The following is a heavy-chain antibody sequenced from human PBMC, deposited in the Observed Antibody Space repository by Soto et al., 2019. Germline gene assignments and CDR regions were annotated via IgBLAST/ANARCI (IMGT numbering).Heavy chain of an antibody. CDR3: ATGGGRLAPPWFDP. Sequence: EVQLVESGGGLVQPGGSLRLSCAASGFTFSSYDMHWVRQATGKGLEWVSALGTAGDTYYPGSVKGRFTISRENAKNSLYLQMNSLRAGDTAVYYCATGGGRLAPPWFDPWGQGTLVTVSS. J-gene: IGHJ5*02. CDR1: GFTFSSYD. D-gene: IGHD3-16*01. V-gene: IGHV3-13*04. CDR2: LGTAGDT.